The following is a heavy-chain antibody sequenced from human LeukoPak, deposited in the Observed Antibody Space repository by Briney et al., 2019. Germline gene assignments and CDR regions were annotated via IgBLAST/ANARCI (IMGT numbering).Heavy chain of an antibody. J-gene: IGHJ5*02. CDR2: ISSSSSII. CDR1: GFTFSRHG. CDR3: ARVAREGLDNWFDP. V-gene: IGHV3-48*01. D-gene: IGHD3/OR15-3a*01. Sequence: PGGSLRLSCVASGFTFSRHGLNWVRQAPGKGLEWVSYISSSSSIIHYADSVKGRFTISREDAKNSLFLQMNSLRAEDTAVYYCARVAREGLDNWFDPWGQETLVTVSS.